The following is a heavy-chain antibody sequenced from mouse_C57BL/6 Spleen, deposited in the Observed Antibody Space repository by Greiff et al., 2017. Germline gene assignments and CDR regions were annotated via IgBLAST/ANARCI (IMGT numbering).Heavy chain of an antibody. CDR1: GYTFTSYW. Sequence: VQLQQSGAELVKPGASVKLSCKASGYTFTSYWMHWVKQRPGQGLEWIGMIHPNSGSTNYNEKFKSKATLTVDKSSSTAYMQLSSLTSEDSAVYYCARYTTVGYFDYWGQGTTLTVSS. CDR3: ARYTTVGYFDY. J-gene: IGHJ2*01. CDR2: IHPNSGST. V-gene: IGHV1-64*01. D-gene: IGHD1-1*01.